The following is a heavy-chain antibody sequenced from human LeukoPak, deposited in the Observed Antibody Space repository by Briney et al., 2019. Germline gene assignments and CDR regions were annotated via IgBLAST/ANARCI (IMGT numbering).Heavy chain of an antibody. CDR1: GRSFSGYC. J-gene: IGHJ4*02. Sequence: SETLSLTCAVYGRSFSGYCWSWIRQPPGKGLEWIGEINHSGSTNYNPSLKSRVTISVDTSKNQFSLKLSSVTAADTAVYYCASLPAGPSDYWGQGTLVTVSS. CDR2: INHSGST. D-gene: IGHD6-13*01. V-gene: IGHV4-34*01. CDR3: ASLPAGPSDY.